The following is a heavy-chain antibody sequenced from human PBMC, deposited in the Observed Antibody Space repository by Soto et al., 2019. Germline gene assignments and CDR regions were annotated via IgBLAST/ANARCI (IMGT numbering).Heavy chain of an antibody. V-gene: IGHV3-23*01. CDR1: GFTFSSYA. D-gene: IGHD3-22*01. CDR3: AKDQGDRHYYDSSGYYGYYFDY. J-gene: IGHJ4*02. CDR2: ISGSGGST. Sequence: GGSLRLSCAASGFTFSSYAMSWVRQAPGKGLEWVSAISGSGGSTYYADSVKGRFTISRDNSKNTLYLQMNSLRAEDTAVYYCAKDQGDRHYYDSSGYYGYYFDYWGQGTLVTVSS.